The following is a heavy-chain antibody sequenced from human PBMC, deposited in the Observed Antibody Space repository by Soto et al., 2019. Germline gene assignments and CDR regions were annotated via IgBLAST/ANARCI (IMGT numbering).Heavy chain of an antibody. CDR2: INHSGST. J-gene: IGHJ6*02. Sequence: SETLSLTCAVYGGSFSGYYWSWIRQPPGKGLEWIGEINHSGSTNYNPSLKSRVTISVDTSKNQFSLKLSSVTAADTAVYYCARGSPGGRHTIFGVVPLYDYGMDVWGQGTTVTVSS. CDR1: GGSFSGYY. CDR3: ARGSPGGRHTIFGVVPLYDYGMDV. V-gene: IGHV4-34*01. D-gene: IGHD3-3*01.